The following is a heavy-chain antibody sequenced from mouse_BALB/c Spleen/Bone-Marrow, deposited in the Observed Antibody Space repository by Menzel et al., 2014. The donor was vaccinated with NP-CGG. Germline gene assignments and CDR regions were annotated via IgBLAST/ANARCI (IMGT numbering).Heavy chain of an antibody. Sequence: EVQLQQSGAELVKPGASVKLSCTVSGFNIRDTYMHWVKQRPEQGLEWNGRIDPANGNTKYDPKFQGKATITADTSSNTAYLQLSSLTSEDIAVYYCASATTATFYAMDYWGQGTSVTVSS. V-gene: IGHV14-3*02. CDR3: ASATTATFYAMDY. CDR2: IDPANGNT. J-gene: IGHJ4*01. D-gene: IGHD1-2*01. CDR1: GFNIRDTY.